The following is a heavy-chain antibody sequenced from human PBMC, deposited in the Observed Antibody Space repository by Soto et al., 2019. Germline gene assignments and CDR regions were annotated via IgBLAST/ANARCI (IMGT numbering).Heavy chain of an antibody. J-gene: IGHJ4*02. V-gene: IGHV3-53*01. CDR1: GFTVSNNY. CDR3: GAQGGGGGY. Sequence: EVQLVESGGGLIQPGGSLRLSCAVSGFTVSNNYMSWVRQAPGKGLEGVSVIYSGGYTAYGDSVKGRFTISRDNSKNTIFLQMNSRRADAAAVYYGGAQGGGGGYWGQGTLVTVSS. CDR2: IYSGGYT. D-gene: IGHD3-16*01.